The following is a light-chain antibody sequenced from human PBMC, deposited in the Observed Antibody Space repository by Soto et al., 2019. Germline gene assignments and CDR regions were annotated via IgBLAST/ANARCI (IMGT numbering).Light chain of an antibody. V-gene: IGKV1-39*01. Sequence: IQITQSTSSLSGDLGPTVTITFRSSQSISSSLNWSQQKPGKAPKLLIYAASSLQSGVPSRFSGSGSGTDFTLTISSLQTEDFATYYCQQSYSTPITFGHGTRLEIK. CDR2: AAS. CDR3: QQSYSTPIT. CDR1: QSISSS. J-gene: IGKJ5*01.